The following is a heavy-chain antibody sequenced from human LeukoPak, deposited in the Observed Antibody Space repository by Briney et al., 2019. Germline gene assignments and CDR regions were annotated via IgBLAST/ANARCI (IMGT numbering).Heavy chain of an antibody. CDR1: GGSISSGDYY. Sequence: SETLSLTCTVSGGSISSGDYYWSWIRQHPGKGLEWIGYIYYSGRTYYNPSLKSRVTISVDTSKNQFSLKLSSVTAADTAVHYCARDRYDSYPMDVWGQGTTVTVSS. CDR2: IYYSGRT. D-gene: IGHD3-3*01. V-gene: IGHV4-31*03. J-gene: IGHJ6*02. CDR3: ARDRYDSYPMDV.